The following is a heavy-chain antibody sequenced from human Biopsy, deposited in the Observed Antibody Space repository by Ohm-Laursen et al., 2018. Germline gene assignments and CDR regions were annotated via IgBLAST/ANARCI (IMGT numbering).Heavy chain of an antibody. CDR1: GITFTRYA. J-gene: IGHJ4*02. V-gene: IGHV3-23*01. Sequence: SLRLSCTASGITFTRYAFSWVRQGTEMGLEWVSGISASGGDKHYADSVKGRFTISRDNSKSTVYLQVSSLRPEDTARYYCAFCGPVCGWGQGTLVTVSS. D-gene: IGHD2-21*01. CDR2: ISASGGDK. CDR3: AFCGPVCG.